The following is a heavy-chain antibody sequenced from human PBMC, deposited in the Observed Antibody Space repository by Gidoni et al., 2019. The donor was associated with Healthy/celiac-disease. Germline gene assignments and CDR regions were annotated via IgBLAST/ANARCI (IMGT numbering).Heavy chain of an antibody. V-gene: IGHV3-33*01. CDR2: IWYDGSNK. CDR1: GFTFSSYG. CDR3: ARARGRYDYGARGSFDL. Sequence: VQLVESGGGVVQPGRSLRVSGAASGFTFSSYGMHWVRQAPGKGLVWVAVIWYDGSNKYYADSLKGRFTISRDNSKNTLYLQMNSLRAEDTAVYYCARARGRYDYGARGSFDLWGRGTLVTVSS. D-gene: IGHD4-17*01. J-gene: IGHJ2*01.